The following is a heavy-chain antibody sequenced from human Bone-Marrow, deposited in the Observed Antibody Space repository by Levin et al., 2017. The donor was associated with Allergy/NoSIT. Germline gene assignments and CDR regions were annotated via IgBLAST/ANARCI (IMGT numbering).Heavy chain of an antibody. CDR2: SRSKANGGTT. Sequence: QAGGSLRLSCTTSGFTFGDYSMYWFRQAPGKGLEWVGFSRSKANGGTTEYAASVKGRFTMSRDESNSIAYLQMNSLKREDTAVYYCAREQWLVRYFDYWGQGTLVTVSS. CDR3: AREQWLVRYFDY. CDR1: GFTFGDYS. D-gene: IGHD6-19*01. J-gene: IGHJ4*02. V-gene: IGHV3-49*03.